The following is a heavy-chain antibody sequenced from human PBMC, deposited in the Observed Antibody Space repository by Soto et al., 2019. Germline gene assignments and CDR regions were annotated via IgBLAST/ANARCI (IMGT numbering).Heavy chain of an antibody. CDR2: ISYDGSNK. V-gene: IGHV3-30*18. D-gene: IGHD1-26*01. CDR3: AKDWLAGELRGVGNWFDP. Sequence: QVQLVESGGGVVQPGRSLRLSCAASGFTFSSYGMHWVRQAPGKGLEWVAVISYDGSNKYYADSVKGRFTISRDNSKNTLYLQMNNLRAEDTAVYYCAKDWLAGELRGVGNWFDPWGQGTLVTVSS. CDR1: GFTFSSYG. J-gene: IGHJ5*02.